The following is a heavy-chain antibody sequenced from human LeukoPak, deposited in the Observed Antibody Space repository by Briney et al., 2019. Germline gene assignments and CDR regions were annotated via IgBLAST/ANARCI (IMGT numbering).Heavy chain of an antibody. CDR1: GGTFSSYA. CDR2: ISAYNGNT. D-gene: IGHD6-6*01. J-gene: IGHJ3*02. CDR3: ARKEQLVPDAFDN. Sequence: ASVKVSCKASGGTFSSYAISWVRQAPGQGLEWMGWISAYNGNTNYAQKLQGRVTMTTDTSTSTAYMELRSLRSDDTAVYYCARKEQLVPDAFDNWGQGTMVTVSS. V-gene: IGHV1-18*01.